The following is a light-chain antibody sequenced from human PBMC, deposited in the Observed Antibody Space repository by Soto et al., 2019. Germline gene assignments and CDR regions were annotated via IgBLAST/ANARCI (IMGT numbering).Light chain of an antibody. Sequence: ENVLTQSPGTLSFSPGDRATLFFRARQSLTNPYIAWYQQKPGQAPRLLIYDISSRATGIPERLSGSVYGTDFTLTITRMEPEDFEVFYCQQYGSSQIIFGQGTRLEIK. J-gene: IGKJ5*01. CDR2: DIS. CDR1: QSLTNPY. CDR3: QQYGSSQII. V-gene: IGKV3-20*01.